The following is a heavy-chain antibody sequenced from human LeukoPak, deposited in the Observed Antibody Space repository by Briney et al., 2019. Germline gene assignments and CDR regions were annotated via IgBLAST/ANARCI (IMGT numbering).Heavy chain of an antibody. J-gene: IGHJ4*02. V-gene: IGHV3-30-3*01. D-gene: IGHD5-12*01. CDR3: GQGDSGYDFATVQY. CDR2: ISYDGSNK. CDR1: GFTFSSYA. Sequence: PGGSLRLSCAASGFTFSSYAMHWVRQAPGKGLEWVAVISYDGSNKYYADSVKGRFTISRDNSKNTLYLQMNSLRAEDTAVYYCGQGDSGYDFATVQYWGQGTLVTVSS.